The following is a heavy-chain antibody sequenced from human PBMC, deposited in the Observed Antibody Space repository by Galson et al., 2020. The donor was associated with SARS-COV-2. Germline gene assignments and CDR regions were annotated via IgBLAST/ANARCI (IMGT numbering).Heavy chain of an antibody. D-gene: IGHD6-6*01. Sequence: GESLKISCKGSGYSFTSYWISWVRQMPGKGLEWMGRIDPSDSYTNYSPSFQGHVTISADKSISTAYLQWSSLKASDTAMYYCARHVFRSIEGWADYYYYYMDVWGKGTTVTVSS. J-gene: IGHJ6*03. CDR3: ARHVFRSIEGWADYYYYYMDV. CDR2: IDPSDSYT. CDR1: GYSFTSYW. V-gene: IGHV5-10-1*01.